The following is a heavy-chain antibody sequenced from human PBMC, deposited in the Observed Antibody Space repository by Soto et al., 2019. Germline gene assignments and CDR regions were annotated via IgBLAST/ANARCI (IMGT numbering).Heavy chain of an antibody. Sequence: EVQLVESGGGLVPPGGSLRLSCAASGFTFSTYSMNWVRQAPGKGLEWVSFISSTAETTYYADSVKGRLTISRDNAKNSLFLQMRGLTAEDTAVYYCARDVRQPDYWGQGTLVTVSS. CDR2: ISSTAETT. V-gene: IGHV3-48*01. CDR1: GFTFSTYS. D-gene: IGHD3-10*02. J-gene: IGHJ4*02. CDR3: ARDVRQPDY.